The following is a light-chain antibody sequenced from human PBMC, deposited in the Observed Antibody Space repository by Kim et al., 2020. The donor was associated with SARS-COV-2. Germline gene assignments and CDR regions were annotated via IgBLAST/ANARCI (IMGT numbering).Light chain of an antibody. J-gene: IGLJ3*02. Sequence: TYACPRKGGRVTSRYGGGYRGRPGRPPATVIYGDNKRPSGVPDRFSGSIDSSSNSASLTISGLKTEDEADYYCQSYDSINHELVFGGGTKVTVL. CDR2: GDN. CDR1: GGRVTSRY. V-gene: IGLV6-57*01. CDR3: QSYDSINHELV.